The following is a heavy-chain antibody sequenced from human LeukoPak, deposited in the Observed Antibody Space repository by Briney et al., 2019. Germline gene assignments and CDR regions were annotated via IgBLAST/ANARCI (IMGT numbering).Heavy chain of an antibody. CDR1: GFTFDDYA. J-gene: IGHJ4*02. CDR2: ISWNSGSI. V-gene: IGHV3-9*01. CDR3: AKDTRADSSGWYDY. Sequence: PGGSLRLSCAASGFTFDDYAMHWVRQAPGKGLEWVSGISWNSGSIGYADSVKGRFTISRDNAKNSLYLQMNSLRAEDTALYYCAKDTRADSSGWYDYWGQGTLVTVSS. D-gene: IGHD6-19*01.